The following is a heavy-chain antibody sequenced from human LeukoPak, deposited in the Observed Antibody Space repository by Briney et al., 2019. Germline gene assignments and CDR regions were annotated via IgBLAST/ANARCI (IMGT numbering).Heavy chain of an antibody. CDR2: MNPKSGNT. V-gene: IGHV1-8*01. CDR3: AREGCSGGSCYGFHYYGMDV. J-gene: IGHJ6*02. D-gene: IGHD2-15*01. Sequence: ASVKVSCKASGYTFTSYDINWVRQATGQGLEWMGWMNPKSGNTGYAQKFQGRVTMTRNTSTSTAYMELSSLRSEDTAVYYCAREGCSGGSCYGFHYYGMDVWGQGTTVTVSS. CDR1: GYTFTSYD.